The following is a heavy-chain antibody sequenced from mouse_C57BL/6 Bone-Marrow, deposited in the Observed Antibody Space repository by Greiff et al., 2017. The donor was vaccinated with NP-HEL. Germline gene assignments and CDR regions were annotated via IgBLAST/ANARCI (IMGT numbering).Heavy chain of an antibody. Sequence: QVQLQQSGAELVKPGASVKLSCKASGYTFTSYWMHWVKQRPGQGLEWIGHINPSSGYTKYNQKFKDKATLTADKSSSTAYMQLSSLTYEDSAVYYCARRKPRGYCDVWGTGTTVTVSS. CDR1: GYTFTSYW. V-gene: IGHV1-7*01. J-gene: IGHJ1*03. CDR3: ARRKPRGYCDV. CDR2: INPSSGYT.